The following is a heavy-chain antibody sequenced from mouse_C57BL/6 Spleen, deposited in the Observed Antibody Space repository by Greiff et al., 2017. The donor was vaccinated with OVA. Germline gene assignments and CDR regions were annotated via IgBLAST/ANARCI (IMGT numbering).Heavy chain of an antibody. V-gene: IGHV1-59*01. D-gene: IGHD2-1*01. CDR2: IDPSDSYT. J-gene: IGHJ1*03. CDR3: ARPIYYGNSYWCFDV. CDR1: GYTFTSYW. Sequence: QVQLKQPGAELVRPGTSVKLSCKASGYTFTSYWMHWVKQRPGQGLEWIGVIDPSDSYTNYNQQFKGKATLTVDTSSSPAYMQLSSLTSEDSAVYYCARPIYYGNSYWCFDVWGTGTTVTVSS.